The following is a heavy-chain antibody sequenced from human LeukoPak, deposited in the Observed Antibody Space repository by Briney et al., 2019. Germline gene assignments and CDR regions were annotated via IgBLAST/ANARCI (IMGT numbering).Heavy chain of an antibody. V-gene: IGHV1-2*02. CDR3: ARDPYYTNSFDY. D-gene: IGHD2/OR15-2a*01. CDR1: GYTFTGYY. Sequence: ASVKVSCKASGYTFTGYYIHWLRQPPGQGLEWMGWINPNGGGTKYAQKFQGRVTVTGDTSINTAYMELSRLKSDDTAVYFCARDPYYTNSFDYWGQGTLVTVSS. CDR2: INPNGGGT. J-gene: IGHJ4*02.